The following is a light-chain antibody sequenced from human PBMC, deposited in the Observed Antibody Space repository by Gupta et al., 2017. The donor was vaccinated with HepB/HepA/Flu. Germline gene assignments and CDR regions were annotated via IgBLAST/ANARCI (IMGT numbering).Light chain of an antibody. Sequence: DIQMTQSPSTLSASVGDRVTITCRASQSISSWLGWYQKKPGRAPKLLIYKASSLESGVPSRFSGSGSGTEFTLTISSLQPDDFATYYCQQYNSYWTFGQGTKVEIK. CDR3: QQYNSYWT. CDR2: KAS. J-gene: IGKJ1*01. CDR1: QSISSW. V-gene: IGKV1-5*03.